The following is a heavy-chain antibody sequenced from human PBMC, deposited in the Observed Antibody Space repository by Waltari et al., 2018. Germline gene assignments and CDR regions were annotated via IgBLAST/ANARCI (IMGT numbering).Heavy chain of an antibody. CDR3: ARGLDNAKIGY. J-gene: IGHJ4*02. Sequence: QVQLQQWGAGLLKSSETLSLTCAVYGGSFIGYYGSWIRQTPGKELEWIGEIHPSGSTDYKSSLQSRVTILLDTSKTQLSLKLTSVTAADTAVYYCARGLDNAKIGYWGQGTLVTVSS. CDR2: IHPSGST. V-gene: IGHV4-34*01. D-gene: IGHD1-20*01. CDR1: GGSFIGYY.